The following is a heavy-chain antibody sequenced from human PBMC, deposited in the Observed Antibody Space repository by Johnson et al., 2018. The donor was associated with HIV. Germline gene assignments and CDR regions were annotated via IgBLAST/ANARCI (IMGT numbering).Heavy chain of an antibody. CDR1: GFTFSNAW. V-gene: IGHV3-15*01. CDR3: TTGSSGSNAFDI. Sequence: VQLVESGGGLVKPGGSLRLSCAASGFTFSNAWMTWVRQAPGKGLEWIGRIKSKTDGGTTDYAAPVKGRFTISRDDSKNTLYLQMNSLKTEDTAVYYCTTGSSGSNAFDIWGQGTMVTVSS. CDR2: IKSKTDGGTT. J-gene: IGHJ3*02. D-gene: IGHD3-22*01.